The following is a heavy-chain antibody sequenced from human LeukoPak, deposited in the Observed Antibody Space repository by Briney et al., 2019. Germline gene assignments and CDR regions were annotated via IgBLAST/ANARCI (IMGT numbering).Heavy chain of an antibody. Sequence: GEALETSCNGSGYSLTYYWHGLVRPIPGQGVEGMGIFNPGGYNNRYRPSLQGQVTISADKSISTAYLQWSRLKASDTAMYYCATPRLSCNSTTCSHFSFDYWGQGTLLTVS. CDR3: ATPRLSCNSTTCSHFSFDY. CDR1: GYSLTYYW. J-gene: IGHJ4*02. CDR2: FNPGGYNN. V-gene: IGHV5-51*01. D-gene: IGHD2-2*01.